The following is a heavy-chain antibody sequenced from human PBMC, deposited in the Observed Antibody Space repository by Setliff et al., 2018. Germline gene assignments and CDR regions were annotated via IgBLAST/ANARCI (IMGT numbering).Heavy chain of an antibody. J-gene: IGHJ5*02. D-gene: IGHD3-22*01. CDR1: DVSISGYY. CDR3: ARAAKYDSSGYYGFWFDP. CDR2: IYSSGST. V-gene: IGHV4-59*01. Sequence: SETLSLTCTVSDVSISGYYWSWIRQPPGKGLEWIGYIYSSGSTNNNPSLKSRATISVDTSKNQFSLKLSSVTAADTAVYYCARAAKYDSSGYYGFWFDPWGQGTLVTVSS.